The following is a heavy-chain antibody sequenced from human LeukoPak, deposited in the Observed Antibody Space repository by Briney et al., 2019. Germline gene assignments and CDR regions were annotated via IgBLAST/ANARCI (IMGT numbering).Heavy chain of an antibody. CDR3: ARVWPGLGELLVDY. V-gene: IGHV3-21*01. D-gene: IGHD3-10*01. CDR1: GFTFNSYS. J-gene: IGHJ4*02. CDR2: ISSSSSYI. Sequence: PGGSLRLSCAASGFTFNSYSMNWVRQAPGKGLEWVSSISSSSSYIYYADSVKGRFTISRDNAKNSLYLQMNSLRAEDTAVYYCARVWPGLGELLVDYWGQGTLVTVSS.